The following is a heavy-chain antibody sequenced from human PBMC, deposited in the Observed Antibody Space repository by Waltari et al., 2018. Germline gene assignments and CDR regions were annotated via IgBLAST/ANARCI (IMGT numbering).Heavy chain of an antibody. Sequence: QVQLVQSGAEVKKPGASVKVSCKVSGYTLTELSMHWVRQAPGKGLEWMGVFDPEDVETIYAQKFQGRVTMTEDTSTDTAYMELSSLRAEDTAVYYCAPVWAVAGGWDYWGQGTLVTVSS. J-gene: IGHJ4*02. CDR1: GYTLTELS. CDR3: APVWAVAGGWDY. CDR2: FDPEDVET. V-gene: IGHV1-24*01. D-gene: IGHD6-19*01.